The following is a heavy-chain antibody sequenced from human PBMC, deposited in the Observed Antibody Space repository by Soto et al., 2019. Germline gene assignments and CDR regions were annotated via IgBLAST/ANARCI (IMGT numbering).Heavy chain of an antibody. D-gene: IGHD4-17*01. CDR1: GGSFSGYY. Sequence: PSETLSLTCAVYGGSFSGYYWSWIRQPPGKGLEWIGEINHSGSTNYNPSLKSRVTISVDTSKNQFSLKLSSVTAADTAVYYCARHRNDYGDYEVDYWGQGTLVTVSS. J-gene: IGHJ4*02. V-gene: IGHV4-34*01. CDR3: ARHRNDYGDYEVDY. CDR2: INHSGST.